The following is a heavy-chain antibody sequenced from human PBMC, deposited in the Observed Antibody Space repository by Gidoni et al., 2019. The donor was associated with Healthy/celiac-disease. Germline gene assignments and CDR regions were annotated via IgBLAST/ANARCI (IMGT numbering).Heavy chain of an antibody. V-gene: IGHV3-23*01. D-gene: IGHD6-13*01. CDR2: ISGSGGST. CDR3: AKDIIAAAGMTFDI. J-gene: IGHJ3*02. Sequence: APGKGLEWVSAISGSGGSTYYADSVKGRFTISRDNSKNTRYLQMNSLRAEDTAVYYCAKDIIAAAGMTFDIWGQGTMVTVSS.